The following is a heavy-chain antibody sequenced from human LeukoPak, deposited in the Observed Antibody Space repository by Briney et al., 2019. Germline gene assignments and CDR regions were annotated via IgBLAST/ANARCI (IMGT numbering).Heavy chain of an antibody. CDR3: ASDSTGTTLGY. J-gene: IGHJ4*02. V-gene: IGHV1-3*01. CDR2: INVGNGNT. D-gene: IGHD1-7*01. Sequence: GASVKVSCKASGYTFTSYAMHWVRQAPGQRLEWMGWINVGNGNTKYSQKFQGRVTITRDTSASTAYMELSSLRSEDTAVYYCASDSTGTTLGYWGQGTLVLVSS. CDR1: GYTFTSYA.